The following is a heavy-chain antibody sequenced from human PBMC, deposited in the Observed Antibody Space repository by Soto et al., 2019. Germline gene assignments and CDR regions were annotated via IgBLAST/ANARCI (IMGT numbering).Heavy chain of an antibody. CDR2: TYYRGAT. CDR3: LRDSRRPAVKSLRGYAA. CDR1: AGSVTTCGNY. J-gene: IGHJ6*02. Sequence: SPTGSHRWNGSAGSVTTCGNYVSRLRPAPGGGLEWIGYTYYRGATKYNPSLESRVSISVDTPENQFSLKLTSVTAADTAVYYCLRDSRRPAVKSLRGYAAWGQATTVT. D-gene: IGHD6-25*01. V-gene: IGHV4-61*08.